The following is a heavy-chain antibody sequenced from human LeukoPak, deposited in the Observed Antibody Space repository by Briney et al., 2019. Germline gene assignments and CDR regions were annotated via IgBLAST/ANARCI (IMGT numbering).Heavy chain of an antibody. Sequence: PSETLSLTCTVSGDSINGYHWSWIRQPPGKALEWIGYIYYIGSTNYNPSLKSRITMSVDTSKSQVSLRLTSMTAADTAVYYCARERGIVGIVWGQGTTVTVSS. J-gene: IGHJ6*02. CDR1: GDSINGYH. V-gene: IGHV4-59*12. CDR3: ARERGIVGIV. D-gene: IGHD3-22*01. CDR2: IYYIGST.